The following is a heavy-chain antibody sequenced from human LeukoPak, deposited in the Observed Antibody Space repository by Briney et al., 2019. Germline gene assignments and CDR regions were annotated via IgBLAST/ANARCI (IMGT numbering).Heavy chain of an antibody. Sequence: PRGSLRLSCAASGFTFSNYWMSWVRQAPGKGLEWLANINQDGSEMYYVDSVKGRFTISRDNGKNSLYLQMNSLKAEDTAVYYCVIELTHYDSGVYYDAFDIWGQGTMVTVSS. V-gene: IGHV3-7*01. CDR1: GFTFSNYW. CDR2: INQDGSEM. D-gene: IGHD3-22*01. CDR3: VIELTHYDSGVYYDAFDI. J-gene: IGHJ3*02.